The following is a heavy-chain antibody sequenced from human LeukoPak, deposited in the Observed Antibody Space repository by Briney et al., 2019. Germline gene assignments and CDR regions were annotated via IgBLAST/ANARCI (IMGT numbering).Heavy chain of an antibody. CDR3: ARGTIALAGIFDY. CDR2: VFYNGNN. J-gene: IGHJ4*02. V-gene: IGHV4-59*02. Sequence: SETLSLTCTVSGVSVTGYYWSWLRQSPGKGLEWIGYVFYNGNNDYNPSLKSRVTASMDTAKNQFSLRLTSVTTSDTAVYYCARGTIALAGIFDYWGLGALVTVSS. D-gene: IGHD6-19*01. CDR1: GVSVTGYY.